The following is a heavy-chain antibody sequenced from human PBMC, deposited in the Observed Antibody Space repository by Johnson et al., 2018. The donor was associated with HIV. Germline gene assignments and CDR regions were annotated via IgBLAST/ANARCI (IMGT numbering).Heavy chain of an antibody. CDR1: GFTFSSYG. CDR2: ISYDGSNK. J-gene: IGHJ3*02. CDR3: AKGLDTAMVRDAFDI. Sequence: QVQLVESGGGVVQPGRSLRLSCAASGFTFSSYGMHWVRQAPGKGLEWVAVISYDGSNKYYADSVKGRFTISRDNSKNTLYLQMNSLNAEDTAVYYCAKGLDTAMVRDAFDIWGQGTMVTVSS. D-gene: IGHD5-18*01. V-gene: IGHV3-30*18.